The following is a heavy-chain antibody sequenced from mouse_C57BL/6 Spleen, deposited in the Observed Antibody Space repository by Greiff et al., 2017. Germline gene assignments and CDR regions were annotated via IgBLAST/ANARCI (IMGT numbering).Heavy chain of an antibody. Sequence: QVQLQQSGAELVRPGTSVKVSCKASGYAFTNYLIEWVKQRPGQGLEWIGVINPGSGGTNYNEKFKGKATLTADTSSSTAYMQLSSLTSEDSAVYFCARYCGSSPYYAMDYWGQGTSVTVSS. V-gene: IGHV1-54*01. D-gene: IGHD1-1*01. CDR2: INPGSGGT. CDR1: GYAFTNYL. J-gene: IGHJ4*01. CDR3: ARYCGSSPYYAMDY.